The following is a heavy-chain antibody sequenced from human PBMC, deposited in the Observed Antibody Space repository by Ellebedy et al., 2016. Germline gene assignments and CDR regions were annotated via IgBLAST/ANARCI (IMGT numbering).Heavy chain of an antibody. CDR3: ARLGDGSAKD. Sequence: SETLSLTCTVSGGSISGYYWSWIRQPPGKGLEWIGYIYYSGSTNYNPSLKSRVTISVDTSKNQFSLKLSSVTAADTAVYYCARLGDGSAKDWGQGTLVTVSS. J-gene: IGHJ4*02. V-gene: IGHV4-59*01. CDR1: GGSISGYY. CDR2: IYYSGST. D-gene: IGHD3-10*01.